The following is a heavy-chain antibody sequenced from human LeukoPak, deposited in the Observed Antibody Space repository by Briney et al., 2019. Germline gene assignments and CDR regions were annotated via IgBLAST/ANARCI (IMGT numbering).Heavy chain of an antibody. CDR2: IYYTGST. V-gene: IGHV4-59*12. CDR3: ARAPRIAPDGKGYFDL. CDR1: GGTISSYY. J-gene: IGHJ2*01. D-gene: IGHD6-25*01. Sequence: SETLSLTCTVSGGTISSYYWSWIRQPPGKGLEFIGHIYYTGSTKYNPSLKSRVTISLDTSENQFSLKLSSVTAADTAVYYCARAPRIAPDGKGYFDLWGRGTLVTVSS.